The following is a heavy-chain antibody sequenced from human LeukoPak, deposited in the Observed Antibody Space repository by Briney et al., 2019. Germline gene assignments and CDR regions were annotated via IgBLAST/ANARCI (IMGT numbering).Heavy chain of an antibody. Sequence: PGGSLRLSCAASGFTFSSYAMSWVRQAPGKGLVWVSTISGSGGSTYYADSVMGRFTISRDNSKNTLYLLMSSLRAEDTAVYYCAKSFVVTAKVGYWGQGTLVTVSS. D-gene: IGHD2-21*02. CDR2: ISGSGGST. V-gene: IGHV3-23*01. CDR1: GFTFSSYA. CDR3: AKSFVVTAKVGY. J-gene: IGHJ4*02.